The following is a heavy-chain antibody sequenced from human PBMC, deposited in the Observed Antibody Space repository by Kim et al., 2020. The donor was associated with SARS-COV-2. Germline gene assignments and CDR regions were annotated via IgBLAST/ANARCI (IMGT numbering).Heavy chain of an antibody. Sequence: GGSLRLSCAASGFTFSSYGMHWVRQAPGKGLEWVAVIWYDGSNKYYADSVKGRFTISRDNSKNTLYLQMNSLRAEDTAVYYCARETPPSNTAMVDYWGQGTLVTVSS. CDR3: ARETPPSNTAMVDY. CDR1: GFTFSSYG. J-gene: IGHJ4*02. D-gene: IGHD5-18*01. CDR2: IWYDGSNK. V-gene: IGHV3-33*01.